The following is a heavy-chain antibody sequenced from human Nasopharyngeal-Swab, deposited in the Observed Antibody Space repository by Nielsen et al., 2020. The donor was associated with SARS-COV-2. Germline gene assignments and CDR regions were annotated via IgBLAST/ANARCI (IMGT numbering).Heavy chain of an antibody. D-gene: IGHD6-13*01. J-gene: IGHJ6*02. V-gene: IGHV5-51*01. CDR2: LYPGYSET. CDR3: VRDSSSLYSYFYGRDV. CDR1: GYSFAAYW. Sequence: GESLKISCKASGYSFAAYWIGWVRQKPGKGLEWMGILYPGYSETRYSPSFQGHVTISADMSTSTAYLQWSSLQASDTGIYYCVRDSSSLYSYFYGRDVWGQGTTVTVSS.